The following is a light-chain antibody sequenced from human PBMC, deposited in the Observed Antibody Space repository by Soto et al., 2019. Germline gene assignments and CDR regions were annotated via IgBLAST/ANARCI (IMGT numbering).Light chain of an antibody. CDR1: QSVSSSY. J-gene: IGKJ3*01. Sequence: DIGVTQSPGTLSLSPGERATLSCRASQSVSSSYLAWYQQKPGQAPRLLIYGASSRATGIPDRFSGRGSGTDFALTISRLEPEDFAVYYCQQYGRSPSFTFGPGTKVDIK. CDR2: GAS. V-gene: IGKV3-20*01. CDR3: QQYGRSPSFT.